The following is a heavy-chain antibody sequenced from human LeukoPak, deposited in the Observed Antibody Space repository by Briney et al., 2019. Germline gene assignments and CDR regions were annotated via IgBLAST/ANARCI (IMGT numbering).Heavy chain of an antibody. V-gene: IGHV1-8*03. CDR3: ARTTSFTASGYDY. J-gene: IGHJ4*02. Sequence: GASVNVSCKASGYTFTNYDINWVRQAPGQGLEWMGWMNPNSGNTGYAQKFQGRVTITRDTSIGTAYMELSSLRSDDTAVYFCARTTSFTASGYDYWGQGTLVTVSS. CDR1: GYTFTNYD. D-gene: IGHD6-25*01. CDR2: MNPNSGNT.